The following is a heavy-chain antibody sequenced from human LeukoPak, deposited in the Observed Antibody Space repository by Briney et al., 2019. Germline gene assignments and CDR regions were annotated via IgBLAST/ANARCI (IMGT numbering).Heavy chain of an antibody. CDR3: ATTRAAPGIFCLEP. CDR1: GGSISSGGYY. CDR2: IHYSGSI. J-gene: IGHJ5*02. Sequence: SETLSLTCTVSGGSISSGGYYWSWIRQHPGKGLEWIGYIHYSGSIYYNPSLKSRVTISVDTSQNQFSLTMSSVTAADTAMYYCATTRAAPGIFCLEPWGQGTLVTVYS. D-gene: IGHD6-13*01. V-gene: IGHV4-31*03.